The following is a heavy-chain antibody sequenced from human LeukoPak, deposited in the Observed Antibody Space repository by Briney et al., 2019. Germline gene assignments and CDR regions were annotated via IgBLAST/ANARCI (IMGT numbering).Heavy chain of an antibody. D-gene: IGHD3-10*01. CDR1: GGSISTYY. J-gene: IGHJ4*02. CDR3: ARHTGSGSSYPLGY. CDR2: IYYSGST. V-gene: IGHV4-59*08. Sequence: SETLSLTCTVSGGSISTYYWSWIRQSPGKGLEWIGYIYYSGSTYYNPSLKSRIIISIDTSKNQFSLKLSSVTAADTDVYYCARHTGSGSSYPLGYWGQGTLVTVSS.